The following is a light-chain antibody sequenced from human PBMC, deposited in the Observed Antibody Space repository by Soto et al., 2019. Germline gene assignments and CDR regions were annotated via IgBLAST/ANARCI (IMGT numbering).Light chain of an antibody. Sequence: DIVMTQSPDSLAVSLGERATINCKSSQRVSPTSNFQSYISWYQQKPGQPPKLLIFWASTRASGVPERFRGSGSGTDFTLTINSVQAEDVAVYYCQQFYNTPPYTFGQGTRLEIK. CDR1: QRVSPTSNFQSY. V-gene: IGKV4-1*01. CDR3: QQFYNTPPYT. J-gene: IGKJ2*01. CDR2: WAS.